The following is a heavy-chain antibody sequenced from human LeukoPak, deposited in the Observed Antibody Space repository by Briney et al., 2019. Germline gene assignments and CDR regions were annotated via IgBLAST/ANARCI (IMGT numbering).Heavy chain of an antibody. D-gene: IGHD1-14*01. V-gene: IGHV1-3*01. CDR1: GYTFTNHA. Sequence: ASVKVSCKASGYTFTNHAMQWVRQAPGQRLEWMGWINAGNGNTRYSQRFQGRVTITRDTSASTVYMEVTSLRSEDTAVYYCARFGSRPYWGQGTLVTVSS. CDR3: ARFGSRPY. J-gene: IGHJ4*02. CDR2: INAGNGNT.